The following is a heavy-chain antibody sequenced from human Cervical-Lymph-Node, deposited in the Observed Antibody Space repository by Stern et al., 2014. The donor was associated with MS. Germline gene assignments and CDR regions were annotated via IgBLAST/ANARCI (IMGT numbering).Heavy chain of an antibody. J-gene: IGHJ4*02. D-gene: IGHD1-26*01. CDR1: GASISRGTSH. V-gene: IGHV4-61*02. CDR3: ARGHWELLGNNYFDA. Sequence: VQLVESGPGLVKPSQTLSLTCTVSGASISRGTSHWSWIRQPAGGGLEWVGRPHASGATYYHPFLKSRATIYGYTTTNPFSLHLNSVTAADTAVYYCARGHWELLGNNYFDAWGQGTLVTVSS. CDR2: PHASGAT.